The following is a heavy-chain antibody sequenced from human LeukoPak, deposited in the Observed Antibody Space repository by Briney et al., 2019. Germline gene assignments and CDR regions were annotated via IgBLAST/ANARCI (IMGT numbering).Heavy chain of an antibody. J-gene: IGHJ5*01. CDR2: IKQDGSAK. V-gene: IGHV3-7*01. CDR3: APGPVYSNSWFYY. Sequence: PGGSLRLSCSASGFIFSSDWMKWVRQAPGKGLEWVATIKQDGSAKYYVDSVKGRFTISRDNAKNSLYLQMNSLRAEDTAVYTVAPGPVYSNSWFYYWGQGTLVTVSS. D-gene: IGHD6-13*01. CDR1: GFIFSSDW.